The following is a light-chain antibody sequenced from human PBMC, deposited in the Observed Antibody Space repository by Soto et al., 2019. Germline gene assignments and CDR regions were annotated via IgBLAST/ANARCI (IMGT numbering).Light chain of an antibody. Sequence: AIQLTQSPSSLSASVGDRVTITCRASQGISSALAWYQQKPGKAPKLLIYDASSLESGVPSRFSGSGSGTYFPLPISSLQPEDFATYYCQQFNSYPPLTFGGGTKVEIK. CDR2: DAS. V-gene: IGKV1-13*02. CDR1: QGISSA. CDR3: QQFNSYPPLT. J-gene: IGKJ4*01.